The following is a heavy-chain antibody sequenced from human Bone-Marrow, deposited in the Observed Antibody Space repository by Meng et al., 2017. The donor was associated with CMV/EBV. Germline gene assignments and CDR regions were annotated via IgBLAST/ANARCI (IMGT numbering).Heavy chain of an antibody. V-gene: IGHV3-48*03. Sequence: GSVKISCAASGFTFSSYEMNWVRQAPGKGLEWVSYISSSGSTIYYADSVKGRFTISRDNAKNSLYLQMNSLRAEDTAVYYCARYQLLTYYYYGMDVWGQGTTVTVSS. CDR1: GFTFSSYE. J-gene: IGHJ6*02. CDR3: ARYQLLTYYYYGMDV. CDR2: ISSSGSTI. D-gene: IGHD2-2*01.